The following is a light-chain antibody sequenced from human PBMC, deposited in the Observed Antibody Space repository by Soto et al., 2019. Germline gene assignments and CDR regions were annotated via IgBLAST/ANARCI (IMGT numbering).Light chain of an antibody. CDR1: QGISSY. J-gene: IGKJ5*01. V-gene: IGKV1-8*01. CDR2: AAS. CDR3: QQYGSSPIT. Sequence: AIRMTQSPSSLSASTGDRVTITCRASQGISSYLVWYQQKPGKAPKLLIYAASTLQSGVPSRFSGSGSGTDFTLTISRLEPEDFAVYYCQQYGSSPITFGQGTRLEIK.